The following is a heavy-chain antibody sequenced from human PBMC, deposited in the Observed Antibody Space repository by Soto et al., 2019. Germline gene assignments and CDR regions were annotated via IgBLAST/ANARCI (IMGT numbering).Heavy chain of an antibody. J-gene: IGHJ6*02. Sequence: QVQLVESGGGVVQPGRSLRLSCAASGFTFSSYGMHWVRQAPGKGLEWVAVIPCDGSNKYYADTVKGRFTISRENSKNTLYLQMNSLRAEDTAVYYCAKDPRGPSKSVSYGMDVWGQGTTVTVSS. CDR3: AKDPRGPSKSVSYGMDV. D-gene: IGHD2-15*01. CDR1: GFTFSSYG. V-gene: IGHV3-30*18. CDR2: IPCDGSNK.